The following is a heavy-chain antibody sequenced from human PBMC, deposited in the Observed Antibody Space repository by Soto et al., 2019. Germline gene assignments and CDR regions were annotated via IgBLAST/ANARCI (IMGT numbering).Heavy chain of an antibody. Sequence: SLRLSCEASGFSFDDYAMHWVRQAPGKGLEWVSGIRWNSGMIGYADSVKGRFSISRDNAAKSLYLEMNSLRAEDTALYYCARGHSSSLDYFDYWGQGILVTVSS. D-gene: IGHD6-19*01. V-gene: IGHV3-9*01. CDR3: ARGHSSSLDYFDY. CDR1: GFSFDDYA. CDR2: IRWNSGMI. J-gene: IGHJ4*02.